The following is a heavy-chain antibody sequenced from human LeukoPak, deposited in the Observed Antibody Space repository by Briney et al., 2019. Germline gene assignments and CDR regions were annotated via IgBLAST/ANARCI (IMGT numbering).Heavy chain of an antibody. Sequence: ASVNVSCKVSGCTLTEIFMHSVRQAPGQGLEWMGGFNTEDAEIIYARSFQGRLTVTEDTSTDTAYMELSSLRSEDTAMYYCATEIVGYGDVHYFDSWGQGTLVTVSS. V-gene: IGHV1-24*01. CDR1: GCTLTEIF. J-gene: IGHJ4*02. D-gene: IGHD4-17*01. CDR2: FNTEDAEI. CDR3: ATEIVGYGDVHYFDS.